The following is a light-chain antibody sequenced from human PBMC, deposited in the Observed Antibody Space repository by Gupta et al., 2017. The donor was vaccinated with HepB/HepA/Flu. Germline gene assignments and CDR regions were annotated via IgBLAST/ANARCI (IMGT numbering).Light chain of an antibody. CDR2: DVN. CDR3: NSYTPSGTLV. CDR1: SSDVGAYDH. V-gene: IGLV2-14*03. J-gene: IGLJ2*01. Sequence: QSALTQPASVSGSPGQSITISCTGTSSDVGAYDHVSWYQQHPGKAPKVIFYDVNNRPSGVSDHFSGSKSGNTASLRISGLQGEDEADYYCNSYTPSGTLVFGGGTKLTVL.